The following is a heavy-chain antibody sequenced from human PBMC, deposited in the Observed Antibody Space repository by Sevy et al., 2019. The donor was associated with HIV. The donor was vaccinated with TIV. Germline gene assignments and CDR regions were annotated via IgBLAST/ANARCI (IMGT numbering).Heavy chain of an antibody. CDR2: INTYNGNT. V-gene: IGHV1-18*04. CDR3: ARGGATTVSLFDY. Sequence: ASVKVSCKASAYTFTSYGISWVRQAPGQGLEWMGLINTYNGNTNYAQNLQDRFTMTTDTSTSTAYMELRSLISDDTAVYYCARGGATTVSLFDYWGQGTVVTVSS. CDR1: AYTFTSYG. J-gene: IGHJ4*02. D-gene: IGHD4-17*01.